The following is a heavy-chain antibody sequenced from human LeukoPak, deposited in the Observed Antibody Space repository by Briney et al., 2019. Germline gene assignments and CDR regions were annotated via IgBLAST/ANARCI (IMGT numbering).Heavy chain of an antibody. V-gene: IGHV4-34*01. J-gene: IGHJ4*02. CDR1: GGSFSGYY. Sequence: PSETLSLTCAVYGGSFSGYYWSWIRQPPGKGLEWIGEINHSGSTNYNPSLKSRVTISVDTSKNQFSLKLSSVTAADTAVYYCASSPEYSSSWYPFDYWGQGTLVTVSS. CDR2: INHSGST. D-gene: IGHD6-13*01. CDR3: ASSPEYSSSWYPFDY.